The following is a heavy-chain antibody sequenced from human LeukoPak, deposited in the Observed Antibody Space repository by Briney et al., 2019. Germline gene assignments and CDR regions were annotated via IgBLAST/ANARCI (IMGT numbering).Heavy chain of an antibody. CDR1: GFTFSSYA. V-gene: IGHV3-23*01. CDR3: AKGTKRKLLWFGELLEVYFDY. J-gene: IGHJ4*02. D-gene: IGHD3-10*01. CDR2: ISGSGGST. Sequence: PGGSLRLSCAASGFTFSSYAMSWVRQAPGKGLEWVSAISGSGGSTYYADSVKGRFTISRDNSKNTLYLQMNSLRAEDTAVYYCAKGTKRKLLWFGELLEVYFDYWGQGTLVTVSS.